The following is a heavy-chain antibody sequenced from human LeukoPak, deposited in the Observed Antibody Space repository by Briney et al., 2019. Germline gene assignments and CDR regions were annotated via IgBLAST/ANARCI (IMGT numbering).Heavy chain of an antibody. V-gene: IGHV3-30*18. CDR1: GFTFSSYG. Sequence: PGRSLRRYCAASGFTFSSYGMEWVRQAPGEGLEWVALISDDGSNKYYADSVKGRFTISRDNSKNTLYLQMNSLRDEDTAVYYCAKAGIGSGCSPPLHYWGQRTLVTVSS. CDR2: ISDDGSNK. CDR3: AKAGIGSGCSPPLHY. J-gene: IGHJ4*02. D-gene: IGHD6-19*01.